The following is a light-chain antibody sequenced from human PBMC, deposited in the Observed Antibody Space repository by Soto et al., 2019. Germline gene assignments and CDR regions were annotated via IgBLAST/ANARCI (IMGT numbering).Light chain of an antibody. CDR1: RTISSW. CDR2: AAS. J-gene: IGKJ1*01. CDR3: HQYHSYSWT. V-gene: IGKV1-5*03. Sequence: DIQMTQSPSTLSASIGDRVNITCRASRTISSWLAWYQQKAGQAPKLLIYAASRLQSGAPSRFSGSGSGTDFTLSITSLQPDEFATYYCHQYHSYSWTFGQGTKVEI.